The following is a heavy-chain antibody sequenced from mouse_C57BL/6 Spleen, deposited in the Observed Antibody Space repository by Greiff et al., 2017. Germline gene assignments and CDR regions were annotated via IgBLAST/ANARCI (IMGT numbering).Heavy chain of an antibody. CDR2: IYPGDGDT. CDR1: GYAFSSSW. CDR3: ARSYYYDISYNAIDY. D-gene: IGHD1-1*01. J-gene: IGHJ4*01. Sequence: QVQLQQSGPELVKPGASVKISCKASGYAFSSSWMNWVKQRPGKGLEWIGRIYPGDGDTNYNGKFKGKGTLTADKSSSTAYMQLSSLTSEDSAVYFCARSYYYDISYNAIDYWGQGTSGTVSS. V-gene: IGHV1-82*01.